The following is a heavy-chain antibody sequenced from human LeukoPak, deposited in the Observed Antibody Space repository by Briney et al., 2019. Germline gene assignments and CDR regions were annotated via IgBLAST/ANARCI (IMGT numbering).Heavy chain of an antibody. CDR1: GGSFSGYY. CDR2: INHSGST. V-gene: IGHV4-34*01. Sequence: SETLSLTCAVYGGSFSGYYWSWIRQPPGKGLEWIGEINHSGSTYYSPSLRSRVTISLDTSRNQFSLKLNSVTAADTAVYYCAKSNGYGLVDIWGQGTMVTVSS. D-gene: IGHD3-10*01. J-gene: IGHJ3*02. CDR3: AKSNGYGLVDI.